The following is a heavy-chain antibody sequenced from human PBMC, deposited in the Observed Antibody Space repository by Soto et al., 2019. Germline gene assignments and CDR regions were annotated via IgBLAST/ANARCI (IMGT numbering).Heavy chain of an antibody. J-gene: IGHJ4*02. CDR1: GFTFDDYA. Sequence: LRLSCAASGFTFDDYAMHWVRQAPGKGLEWVSGIAFNSGNTAYADSVKGRFTISRDNAKNSLYLQMNSLRAEDTALYYCAKDLRTSWIFGNFDSWGQGTLVTVSS. V-gene: IGHV3-9*01. D-gene: IGHD3-3*01. CDR2: IAFNSGNT. CDR3: AKDLRTSWIFGNFDS.